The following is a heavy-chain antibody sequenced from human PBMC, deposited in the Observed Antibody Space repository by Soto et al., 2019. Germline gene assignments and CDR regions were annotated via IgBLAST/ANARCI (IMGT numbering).Heavy chain of an antibody. V-gene: IGHV4-30-4*01. CDR2: IYYSGST. CDR1: GGSISSGDYY. J-gene: IGHJ6*02. Sequence: SETLSLTCTVSGGSISSGDYYWSWIRQPPGKGLEWIGYIYYSGSTYYNPSLKSRATISVDTSKNQFSLKLSSVTAADTAVYYCARGVDYSLYYYYGMDVWGQGTTVTVSS. CDR3: ARGVDYSLYYYYGMDV. D-gene: IGHD4-4*01.